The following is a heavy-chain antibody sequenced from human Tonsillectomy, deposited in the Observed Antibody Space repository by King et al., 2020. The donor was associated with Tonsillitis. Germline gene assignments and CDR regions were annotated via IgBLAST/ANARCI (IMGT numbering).Heavy chain of an antibody. CDR2: INPKSGGT. CDR1: GFTFTGYY. D-gene: IGHD7-27*01. CDR3: ARTLSNWDSYYCDY. V-gene: IGHV1-2*02. Sequence: QLVQSGAEVKKPGASVKVSCKTSGFTFTGYYVHWVRQAPGQGLEWMGWINPKSGGTDYAQKFQGRVTMTRDTSISTAYMELSGLISDDTAVYYCARTLSNWDSYYCDYWGQGTLVTVSS. J-gene: IGHJ4*02.